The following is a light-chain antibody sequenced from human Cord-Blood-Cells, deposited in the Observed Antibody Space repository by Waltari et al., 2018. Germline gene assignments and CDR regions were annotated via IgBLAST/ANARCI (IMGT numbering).Light chain of an antibody. CDR3: NSRDSSGNHVV. V-gene: IGLV3-19*01. CDR1: SLRSYY. J-gene: IGLJ2*01. CDR2: GKN. Sequence: SSELTQDPAVSVALGQTVRITCQGDSLRSYYASCYQQKPGQAPVLVSYGKNNRPSGIPDRFSGSSSGNTASLTITGAQAEDEADYYCNSRDSSGNHVVFGGGTKLTVL.